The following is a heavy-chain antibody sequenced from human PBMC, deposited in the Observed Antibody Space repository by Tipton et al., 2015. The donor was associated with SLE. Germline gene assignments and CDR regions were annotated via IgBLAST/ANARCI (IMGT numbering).Heavy chain of an antibody. D-gene: IGHD2-15*01. J-gene: IGHJ6*02. V-gene: IGHV3-74*01. CDR3: AKDVGGGVSVYYGMDV. CDR2: INSDGSST. Sequence: SLRLSCAASGFTFSSYSMNWVRQAPGKGLEWVSRINSDGSSTSYADSVKGRFTISRDNAKNSLYLQMNSLRAEDTAVYYCAKDVGGGVSVYYGMDVWGQGTTVTVSS. CDR1: GFTFSSYS.